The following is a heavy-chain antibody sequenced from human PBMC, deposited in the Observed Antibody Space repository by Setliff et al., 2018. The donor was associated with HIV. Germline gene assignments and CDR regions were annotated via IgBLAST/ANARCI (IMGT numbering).Heavy chain of an antibody. Sequence: PGGSLRLSCAASGFDISVYDLNWVRQAPGKGLEWLSSISHSGNFMYYANSLKGRFTISRDNAESSMYLQMNSLRAEDTAIYYCARKFRPGHGVDVWGQGTTVTVSS. D-gene: IGHD3-10*01. V-gene: IGHV3-21*01. CDR2: ISHSGNFM. CDR1: GFDISVYD. J-gene: IGHJ6*02. CDR3: ARKFRPGHGVDV.